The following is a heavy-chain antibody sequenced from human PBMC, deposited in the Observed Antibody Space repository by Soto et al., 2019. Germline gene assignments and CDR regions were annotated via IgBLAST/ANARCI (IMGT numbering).Heavy chain of an antibody. J-gene: IGHJ6*02. CDR3: ARDGHGMDV. Sequence: PSETLSLTCTVSGGSVSTGSYDWSWIRQPRGKGRDWIGKIFFTGSAHYNPSLRNRVTMSVDTSKDQCSLTLTSVTAADTAVYYCARDGHGMDVWGQGTTVTVSS. CDR2: IFFTGSA. CDR1: GGSVSTGSYD. V-gene: IGHV4-61*01.